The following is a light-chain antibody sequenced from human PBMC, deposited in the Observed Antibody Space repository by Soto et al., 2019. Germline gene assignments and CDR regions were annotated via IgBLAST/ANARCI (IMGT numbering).Light chain of an antibody. CDR2: WAS. J-gene: IGKJ2*01. V-gene: IGKV4-1*01. CDR1: QSILYSSNNKNY. CDR3: QQYYSTPPYT. Sequence: DIVMTQSPDSLAVSLGERATINCKSSQSILYSSNNKNYLAWYQQKPGQPPNLLIYWASTRESGVPDRFSGSGSGTDFTLTISSLLAQDVAVYYCQQYYSTPPYTFGQGTKLDIK.